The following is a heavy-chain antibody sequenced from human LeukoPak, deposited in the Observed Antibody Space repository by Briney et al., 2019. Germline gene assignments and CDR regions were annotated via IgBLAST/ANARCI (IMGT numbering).Heavy chain of an antibody. CDR2: ISYDGSNK. CDR3: ANIVVAGSQGY. Sequence: PGGSLRLSCAASGFTFSSYSMNWVRQAPGKGLEWVARISYDGSNKYYADSVKGRFTISRDNSKNTLYLQMNSLRAEDTAVYYCANIVVAGSQGYWGQGTLVTVSS. J-gene: IGHJ4*02. D-gene: IGHD6-19*01. CDR1: GFTFSSYS. V-gene: IGHV3-30*18.